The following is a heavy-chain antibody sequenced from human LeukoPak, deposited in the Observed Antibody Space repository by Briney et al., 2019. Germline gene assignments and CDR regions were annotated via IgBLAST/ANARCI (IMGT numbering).Heavy chain of an antibody. CDR1: GYTFTSYY. J-gene: IGHJ3*02. D-gene: IGHD3-3*01. CDR2: INPSGGST. CDR3: ARGGPRITIFGVVILDAFDI. V-gene: IGHV1-46*01. Sequence: ASVKVSCKASGYTFTSYYMHWVRQAPGQGLEWMGIINPSGGSTSYAQKFQGRVTMTRDTSTSTVYMELSSLRSEDTAVYYCARGGPRITIFGVVILDAFDIWGQGTMVTVSS.